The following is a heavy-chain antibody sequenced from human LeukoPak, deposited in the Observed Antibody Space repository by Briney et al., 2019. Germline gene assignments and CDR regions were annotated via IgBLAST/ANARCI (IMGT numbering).Heavy chain of an antibody. Sequence: GSLRLSCAVSGFNFSHYYMSWVRQAPGKGLEWVSVIYSNNTTYYADAVKGRFTISRGNSNSTLYLQMNNLRVDDTAVYYCAGASWGYDFDSWGLGTLVAVSS. CDR1: GFNFSHYY. V-gene: IGHV3-53*01. CDR2: IYSNNTT. D-gene: IGHD7-27*01. CDR3: AGASWGYDFDS. J-gene: IGHJ4*02.